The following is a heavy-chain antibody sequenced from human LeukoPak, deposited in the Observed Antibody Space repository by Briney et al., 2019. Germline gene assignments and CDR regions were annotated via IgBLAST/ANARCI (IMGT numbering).Heavy chain of an antibody. CDR1: GYPFTRSY. V-gene: IGHV1-46*01. CDR2: INPSGGTT. D-gene: IGHD3-9*01. CDR3: ARDYDILTGYYIGSANGMDV. J-gene: IGHJ6*01. Sequence: ASVKVYCMASGYPFTRSYIHWVRPAPGQGLEWMGIINPSGGTTSYAQQFQGRVPMTRNMSSRPVYMEVSRLRSEDTDVYYCARDYDILTGYYIGSANGMDVW.